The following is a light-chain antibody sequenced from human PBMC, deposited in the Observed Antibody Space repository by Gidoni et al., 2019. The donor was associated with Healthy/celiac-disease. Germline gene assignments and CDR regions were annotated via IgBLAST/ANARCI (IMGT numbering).Light chain of an antibody. CDR1: QSISSY. J-gene: IGKJ2*01. CDR3: QQSYSTPPFT. V-gene: IGKV1-39*01. CDR2: AAY. Sequence: RVTITCRARQSISSYLNWYQQKPGKAPKLLIYAAYILQSGVPSRFSGSGSGKDFTLTISSLQPEDFAAYYCQQSYSTPPFTFGQGTKLEIK.